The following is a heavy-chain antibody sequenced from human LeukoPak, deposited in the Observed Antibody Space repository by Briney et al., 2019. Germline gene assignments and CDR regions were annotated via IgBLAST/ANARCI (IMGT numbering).Heavy chain of an antibody. CDR3: ASNHYYDSSGYYALDYDAFDI. CDR2: ISSSSSYI. Sequence: PGGSLRLSCAASGFTFSSYSMNWVRQAPGKGLEWVSSISSSSSYIYYADSVKGRFTISRDNAKNSLYLQMNSLRAEDTAVYYCASNHYYDSSGYYALDYDAFDIWGQGSMVTVSS. D-gene: IGHD3-22*01. J-gene: IGHJ3*02. CDR1: GFTFSSYS. V-gene: IGHV3-21*01.